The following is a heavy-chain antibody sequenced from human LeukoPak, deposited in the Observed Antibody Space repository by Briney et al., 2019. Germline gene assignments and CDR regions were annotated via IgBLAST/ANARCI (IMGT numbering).Heavy chain of an antibody. J-gene: IGHJ5*02. CDR2: INHSGST. CDR1: GGSFSGYY. V-gene: IGHV4-34*01. CDR3: ARGLEGFDP. Sequence: SETLSLTCAVYGGSFSGYYWSWNRQPPGKGLEWIGEINHSGSTNYNPSLKSRVTISVDTSKNQFSLKLSSVTAADTAVYYCARGLEGFDPWGQGTLVTVSS.